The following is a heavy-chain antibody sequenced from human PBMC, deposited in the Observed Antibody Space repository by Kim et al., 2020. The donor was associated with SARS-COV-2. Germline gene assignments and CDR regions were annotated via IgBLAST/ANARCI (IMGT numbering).Heavy chain of an antibody. D-gene: IGHD3-10*01. CDR2: IYYRGST. CDR1: GGSISSYY. CDR3: ATYYYASGSYYSS. J-gene: IGHJ5*02. V-gene: IGHV4-59*01. Sequence: SETLSLTCTVSGGSISSYYWSWIRQPPGKGLEWIGYIYYRGSTNYNPSLKSRVTISVDTSKNQFSLKLSSVTAADTALYYCATYYYASGSYYSSWGQGTLVTVSS.